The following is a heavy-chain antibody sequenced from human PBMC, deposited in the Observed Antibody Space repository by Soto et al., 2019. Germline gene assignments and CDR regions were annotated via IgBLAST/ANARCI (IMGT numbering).Heavy chain of an antibody. Sequence: GGSLRLSCAASGFTFSSQAMSWVRQAPGKGLEWVSAIRGSGESTYYADSVKGRFTISRDNSKNTLYLQLNSLRAEDTAAYYCVSYDTLDYWGQGTLVTVSS. V-gene: IGHV3-23*01. CDR1: GFTFSSQA. J-gene: IGHJ4*02. CDR2: IRGSGEST. D-gene: IGHD3-9*01. CDR3: VSYDTLDY.